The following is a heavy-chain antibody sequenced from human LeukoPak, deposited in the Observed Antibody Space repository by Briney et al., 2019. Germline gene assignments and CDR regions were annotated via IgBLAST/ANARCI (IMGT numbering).Heavy chain of an antibody. CDR1: GGSISSSSYY. D-gene: IGHD6-19*01. CDR2: IYYSGST. Sequence: SETLSLTCTVSGGSISSSSYYWGWIRQPPGKGLEWIGSIYYSGSTYYNPSLESRVTISVDTSKNQFSLKLSSVTAADTAVYYCARHEMGSGWYSGIPRDFDYWGQGTLVTVSS. CDR3: ARHEMGSGWYSGIPRDFDY. V-gene: IGHV4-39*01. J-gene: IGHJ4*02.